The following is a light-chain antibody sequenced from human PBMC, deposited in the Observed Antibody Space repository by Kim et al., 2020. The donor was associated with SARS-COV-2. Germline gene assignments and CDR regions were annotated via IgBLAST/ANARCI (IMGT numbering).Light chain of an antibody. CDR2: GAT. Sequence: EIVLTQSPGTLSLSPGERATLSCRASQSVSSSYLAWYQQKTGQAPRLLIYGATSRATGIPDRFSGSGSGTDFTLTISRLEPEDFAVYYCQHYGVSPARTFGQGTKVDIK. V-gene: IGKV3-20*01. J-gene: IGKJ1*01. CDR3: QHYGVSPART. CDR1: QSVSSSY.